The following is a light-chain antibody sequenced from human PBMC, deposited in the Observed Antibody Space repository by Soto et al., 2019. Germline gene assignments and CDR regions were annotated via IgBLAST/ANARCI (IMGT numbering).Light chain of an antibody. CDR3: CSYASSTTLV. CDR1: SSDGGSYDH. J-gene: IGLJ3*02. Sequence: QSVLTQPASVSGSPGQSITISCTGTSSDGGSYDHVSWYQQHPGKAPKLMIFEGSQRPSGVSDRFSGSKSGNTASLTISGLQAEDEADYYCCSYASSTTLVFGGGTNLTVL. CDR2: EGS. V-gene: IGLV2-23*01.